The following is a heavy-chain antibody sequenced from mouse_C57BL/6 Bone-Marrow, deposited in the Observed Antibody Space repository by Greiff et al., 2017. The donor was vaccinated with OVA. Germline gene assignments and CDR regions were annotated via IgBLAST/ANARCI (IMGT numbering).Heavy chain of an antibody. J-gene: IGHJ2*01. D-gene: IGHD2-1*01. V-gene: IGHV1-20*01. Sequence: VQLQQSGPELVKPGDSVKISCKASGYSFTGYFMHWVMQSHGKSLEWIGRINPYNGDTFYNQKFKGKATLTVDKSSSTAHMELRSLTSEDSAVYYCAREDGNYYFDYWGQGTTLTVSS. CDR1: GYSFTGYF. CDR2: INPYNGDT. CDR3: AREDGNYYFDY.